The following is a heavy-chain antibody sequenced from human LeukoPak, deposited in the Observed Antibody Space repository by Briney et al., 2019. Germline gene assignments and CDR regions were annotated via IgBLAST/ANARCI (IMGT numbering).Heavy chain of an antibody. CDR2: ISGSGGST. D-gene: IGHD1-26*01. V-gene: IGHV3-23*01. CDR3: GKALELYSGSPNWFDP. Sequence: PGGSLRLSCAASGFTFSSYAMSWVRQAPGKGLEWVSAISGSGGSTYYADSVKGRFTISRDNSKNTLYLQMNSLRAEDTAVYYCGKALELYSGSPNWFDPWGQGTLVTVSS. J-gene: IGHJ5*02. CDR1: GFTFSSYA.